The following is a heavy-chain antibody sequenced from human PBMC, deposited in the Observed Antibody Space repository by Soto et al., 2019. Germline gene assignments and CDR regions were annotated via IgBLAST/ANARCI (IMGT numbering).Heavy chain of an antibody. Sequence: QVQLVQSGAEVKKPGASVKVSCKASGYTFTSYGISWVRQAPGQGLEWMGWISAYNGNTNYAQKLQGRVTMTTDTSTSTAYMELRSLGSDDTAVYYCARERGAGYSSGWYWQNWFDPWGQGTLVTVSS. D-gene: IGHD6-19*01. CDR2: ISAYNGNT. J-gene: IGHJ5*02. V-gene: IGHV1-18*01. CDR3: ARERGAGYSSGWYWQNWFDP. CDR1: GYTFTSYG.